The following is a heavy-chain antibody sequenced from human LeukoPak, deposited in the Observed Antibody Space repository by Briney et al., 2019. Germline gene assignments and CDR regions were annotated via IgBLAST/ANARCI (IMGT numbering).Heavy chain of an antibody. Sequence: ASVKVSCKASGGTFSSYAISWVRQAPGQGLEWMRGIIPIFGTANYAQKLQGRVTMTTDTSTSTAYMELRSLRSDDTAVYYCVREENWFDPWGQGTLVTVSS. CDR1: GGTFSSYA. V-gene: IGHV1-69*05. J-gene: IGHJ5*02. CDR3: VREENWFDP. CDR2: IIPIFGTA.